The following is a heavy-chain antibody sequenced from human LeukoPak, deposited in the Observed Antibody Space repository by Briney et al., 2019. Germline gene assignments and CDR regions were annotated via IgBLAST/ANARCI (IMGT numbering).Heavy chain of an antibody. CDR3: AKDVSYYDILTGYYWKGDFDY. CDR2: ISGSGGIT. J-gene: IGHJ4*02. D-gene: IGHD3-9*01. CDR1: GFTFSSYA. Sequence: GRSLRLSCAASGFTFSSYAMSWVRHAPGKGLERVSAISGSGGITDYADSVKGRFTISRDNSKNTVYLQMNSLRAEDTAVYYCAKDVSYYDILTGYYWKGDFDYWGQGTLVTVSS. V-gene: IGHV3-23*01.